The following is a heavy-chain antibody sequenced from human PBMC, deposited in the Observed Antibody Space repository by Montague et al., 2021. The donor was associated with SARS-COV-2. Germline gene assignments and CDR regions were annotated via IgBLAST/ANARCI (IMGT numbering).Heavy chain of an antibody. CDR3: TRHVHMTWPEPSPGFDX. V-gene: IGHV4-39*01. CDR1: GDSISSSSYN. CDR2: VHYSGRP. Sequence: SETLSLTCTVSGDSISSSSYNWGWIRQPPGKGLEWIGSVHYSGRPYYSPSLKSRVTIYVDTPKNQLSLKLSSVTAADTAVYYCTRHVHMTWPEPSPGFDXWGQGTLVTVSS. D-gene: IGHD1-1*01. J-gene: IGHJ4*01.